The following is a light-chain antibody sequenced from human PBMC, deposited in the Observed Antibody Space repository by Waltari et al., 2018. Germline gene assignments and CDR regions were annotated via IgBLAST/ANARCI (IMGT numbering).Light chain of an antibody. V-gene: IGLV1-40*01. CDR1: GSKIGAGYD. CDR3: QSYDTTLSVV. Sequence: QSVLTQPPSVSGAPGQRVTISCTGSGSKIGAGYDVHWYQQLPRAAPKLLIYGSTSRPLGVPDRFFGSTSGTSAFLAITGLQAEDEADYYCQSYDTTLSVVFGGGTKLTVL. J-gene: IGLJ3*02. CDR2: GST.